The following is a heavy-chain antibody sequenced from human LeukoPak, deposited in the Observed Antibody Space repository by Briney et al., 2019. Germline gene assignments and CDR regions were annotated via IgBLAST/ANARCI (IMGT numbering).Heavy chain of an antibody. J-gene: IGHJ3*02. Sequence: PGGSLRLSCAASGFTFSSYAMSWVRQAPGKGLEWVSSIGSSGANIYYADSVKGRFTISRDNSKNSLYLQMNSLRAEDTAVYYCAREYSSGWYVRKEAFDIWGQGTMATVSS. D-gene: IGHD6-19*01. CDR1: GFTFSSYA. V-gene: IGHV3-23*01. CDR2: IGSSGANI. CDR3: AREYSSGWYVRKEAFDI.